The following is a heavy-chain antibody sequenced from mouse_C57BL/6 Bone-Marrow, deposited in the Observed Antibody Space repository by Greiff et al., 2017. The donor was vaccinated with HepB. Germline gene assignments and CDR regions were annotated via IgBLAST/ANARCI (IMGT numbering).Heavy chain of an antibody. D-gene: IGHD2-3*01. V-gene: IGHV3-6*01. CDR2: ISYDGSN. CDR3: AREGFSYDLDY. CDR1: GYSITSGYY. J-gene: IGHJ2*01. Sequence: VQLQQSGPGLVKPSQSLSLTCSVTGYSITSGYYWNWIRQFPGNKLEWMGYISYDGSNNYNPSLKNRISITRDTSKNQFFLKLNSVTTEDTATYYCAREGFSYDLDYWGQGTTLTVSS.